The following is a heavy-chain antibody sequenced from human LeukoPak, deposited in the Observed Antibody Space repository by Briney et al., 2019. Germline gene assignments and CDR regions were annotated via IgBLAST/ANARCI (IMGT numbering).Heavy chain of an antibody. CDR2: TSSDGNIK. CDR1: GFTFSNYW. J-gene: IGHJ4*02. CDR3: ARDPVPATARHFDY. V-gene: IGHV3-30-3*01. Sequence: GGSLRLSCAVSGFTFSNYWMSWVRQAPGKGLEWVAVTSSDGNIKYYADSVKGRFTIFRDNSKNTLYLQMNSLRGEDTGVYYCARDPVPATARHFDYWGQGTLVTVSS. D-gene: IGHD1-1*01.